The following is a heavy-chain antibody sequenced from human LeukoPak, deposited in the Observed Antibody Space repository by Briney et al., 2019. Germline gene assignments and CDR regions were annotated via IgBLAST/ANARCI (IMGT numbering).Heavy chain of an antibody. J-gene: IGHJ4*02. CDR2: IYHTGTT. V-gene: IGHV4-38-2*02. CDR1: GNSISSGYY. CDR3: ARKGRGPYGSVNGYFDY. Sequence: NPSETLSLTCTVSGNSISSGYYWGWIRQPPGKGLEWIGIIYHTGTTYYNSSLKSRVTISVDTSKNQFSLKLNFVTAADTAVYYCARKGRGPYGSVNGYFDYWGQGTLVTVSS. D-gene: IGHD3-10*01.